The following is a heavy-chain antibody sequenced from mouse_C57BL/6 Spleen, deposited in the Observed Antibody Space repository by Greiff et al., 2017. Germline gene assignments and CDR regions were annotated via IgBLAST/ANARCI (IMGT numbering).Heavy chain of an antibody. J-gene: IGHJ4*01. CDR2: LSSGSSTL. CDR1: GFTFSDYG. CDR3: ATIYNGYAMDY. V-gene: IGHV5-17*01. D-gene: IGHD2-3*01. Sequence: EVKLVESGGGLVKPGGSLKLSCAASGFTFSDYGMHWVRQAPEKGLEWVAYLSSGSSTLYYADTVKGRFTISRDNAKNTLFLQMTMLRSEDTAMYYCATIYNGYAMDYWGQGTSVTVSS.